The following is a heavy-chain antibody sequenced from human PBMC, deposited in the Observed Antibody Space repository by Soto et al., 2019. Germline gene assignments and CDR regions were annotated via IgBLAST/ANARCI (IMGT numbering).Heavy chain of an antibody. D-gene: IGHD3-16*01. CDR2: MYSGGDI. CDR3: VPRTPSWVFDY. Sequence: EVQLVESGGGSVQPGESLRLSCLVSGFTVNTNYMYWVRQAPGRGLEWVSAMYSGGDIHYADSVRGRFTISRDTSENTLYLRMDNLRVEDRAVYFCVPRTPSWVFDYWGQGTLVTVSS. J-gene: IGHJ4*01. CDR1: GFTVNTNY. V-gene: IGHV3-53*01.